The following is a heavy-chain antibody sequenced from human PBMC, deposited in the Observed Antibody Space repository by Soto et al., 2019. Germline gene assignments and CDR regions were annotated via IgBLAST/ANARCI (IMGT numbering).Heavy chain of an antibody. CDR2: ISYDGSNK. D-gene: IGHD6-13*01. Sequence: QVQLVESGGGVVQPGRSLRLSCAASGFTFSSYAMHWVRQAPGKGLEWVAVISYDGSNKYYADSVKGRFTISRDNSKNTLYLQMNSLRAEDTAVYYYARDADSSSWYYAFDIWGQGTMVTVSS. CDR1: GFTFSSYA. V-gene: IGHV3-30-3*01. J-gene: IGHJ3*02. CDR3: ARDADSSSWYYAFDI.